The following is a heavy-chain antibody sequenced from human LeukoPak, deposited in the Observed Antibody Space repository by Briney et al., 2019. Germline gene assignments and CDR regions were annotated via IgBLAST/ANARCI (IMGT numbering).Heavy chain of an antibody. CDR2: INYSGST. CDR3: ARGPSGSTNSFDH. Sequence: ASETLSLTCTVSGGSINSYYWSWIRQPPGKGLEWIGYINYSGSTNYNPSLKSRVTISIDTSKNQFSLRLSSVTAADTAVYYCARGPSGSTNSFDHWGQGTLVTVSS. V-gene: IGHV4-59*01. J-gene: IGHJ4*02. CDR1: GGSINSYY. D-gene: IGHD5-12*01.